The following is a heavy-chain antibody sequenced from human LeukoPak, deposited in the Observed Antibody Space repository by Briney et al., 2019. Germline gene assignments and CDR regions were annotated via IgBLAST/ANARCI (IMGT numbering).Heavy chain of an antibody. D-gene: IGHD6-6*01. CDR3: ARGSSSATEIDY. Sequence: ASVKVSCKASGYTFTGYYMHWVRQAPGQGLEWMGWINPNSGGTNYAQKFQGRVTMTRDTSISTACMELSRLRSDDTAVYYCARGSSSATEIDYWGQGTLVTVSS. CDR1: GYTFTGYY. V-gene: IGHV1-2*02. J-gene: IGHJ4*02. CDR2: INPNSGGT.